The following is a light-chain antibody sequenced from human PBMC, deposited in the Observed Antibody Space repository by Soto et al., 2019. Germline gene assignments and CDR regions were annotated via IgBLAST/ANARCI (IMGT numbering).Light chain of an antibody. Sequence: EIVMTQSPATLSVSPGERATLSCRASQSVRNNLAWYQQKPGLPPRLLIYAASTRATGIPARFSGSGSGTQFTLTISSLQSEDFAVYYCQQHNNWPLTFGGGTKVDI. CDR3: QQHNNWPLT. CDR2: AAS. CDR1: QSVRNN. V-gene: IGKV3-15*01. J-gene: IGKJ4*01.